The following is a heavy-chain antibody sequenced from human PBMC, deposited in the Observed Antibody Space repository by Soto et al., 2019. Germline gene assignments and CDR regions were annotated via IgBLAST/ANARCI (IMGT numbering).Heavy chain of an antibody. CDR1: VFIFGSYA. J-gene: IGHJ5*02. CDR2: LSTDGSTP. D-gene: IGHD3-3*01. Sequence: PGVSLRLSCSSSVFIFGSYAMNWLRQFPGKGPEWVAVLSTDGSTPYYADSVRGRFTISRDNSKSTLFLQMNSLRPEDTAIYFCAKSYDLWSPYLSFGDQRDPWGQGTLVTVS. V-gene: IGHV3-30*16. CDR3: AKSYDLWSPYLSFGDQRDP.